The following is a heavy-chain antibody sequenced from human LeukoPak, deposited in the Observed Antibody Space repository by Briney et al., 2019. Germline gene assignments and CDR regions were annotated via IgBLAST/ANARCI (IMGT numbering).Heavy chain of an antibody. D-gene: IGHD3-10*01. J-gene: IGHJ6*03. CDR3: ARDKFGEDYMDV. Sequence: PETLSLTCTVSGGSIGGLYWSWIRQAPGKGLEWVGYIYDRGSTNYSPSLKSRVTMSVDTSKNQFSLKMSSVTAADTAVYYCARDKFGEDYMDVWGKGTTVTVSS. CDR2: IYDRGST. CDR1: GGSIGGLY. V-gene: IGHV4-59*11.